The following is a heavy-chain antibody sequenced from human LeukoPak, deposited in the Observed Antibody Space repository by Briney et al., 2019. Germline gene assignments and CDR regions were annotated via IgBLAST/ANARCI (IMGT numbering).Heavy chain of an antibody. CDR1: GFTFSSFA. J-gene: IGHJ4*02. V-gene: IGHV3-23*01. D-gene: IGHD1-26*01. CDR2: ITGSGGGT. Sequence: PGGSLRLSCAASGFTFSSFAMSWVRQAPVKGLEWVSAITGSGGGTYYADSVKGRFTVSRDNSKNTLYLQMNSLRAEDTAVYYCAKANVGATGGYFEHWGQGTLVTVSS. CDR3: AKANVGATGGYFEH.